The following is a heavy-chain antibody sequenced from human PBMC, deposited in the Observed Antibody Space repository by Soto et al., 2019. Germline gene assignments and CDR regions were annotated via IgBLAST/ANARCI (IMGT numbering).Heavy chain of an antibody. CDR3: ARVGGGRGYYYGMDV. J-gene: IGHJ6*02. CDR1: GFTFSSYA. D-gene: IGHD2-15*01. CDR2: ISYDGSNK. Sequence: QVQLVESGGGVVQPGRSLRLSCAASGFTFSSYAMHWVRQAPGKGLEWVAVISYDGSNKYYADSVKGRFTISRDNSKNTLYLQRNSRRAEDTAVYYCARVGGGRGYYYGMDVWGQGTTVTVSS. V-gene: IGHV3-30-3*01.